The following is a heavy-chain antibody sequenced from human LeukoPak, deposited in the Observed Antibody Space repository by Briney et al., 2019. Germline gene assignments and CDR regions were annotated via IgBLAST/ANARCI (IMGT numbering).Heavy chain of an antibody. CDR2: IYYSGST. CDR1: SGSISSSSYY. D-gene: IGHD2-2*01. V-gene: IGHV4-39*07. CDR3: ARIVVPAATLYYYYYMDV. Sequence: SESLALTCTVSSGSISSSSYYCGWIRQPPGKGLEWIRSIYYSGSTYYKPSLKSRVTISVDTSKNQFSLKLSSVNAADTAVYYCARIVVPAATLYYYYYMDVWGKETTVTVSS. J-gene: IGHJ6*03.